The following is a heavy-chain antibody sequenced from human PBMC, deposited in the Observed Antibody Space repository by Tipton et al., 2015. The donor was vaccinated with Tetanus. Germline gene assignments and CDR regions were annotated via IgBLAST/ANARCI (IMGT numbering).Heavy chain of an antibody. Sequence: SLRLSCAASGFTFDDYAMHWVRQAPGKGLEWVSSIGWNSGGIAYADSVKGRFTISRDNAKNFLYLQMNSLRPEDTALYYCARGPRLLLYYFDSWGQGTLVTVSS. J-gene: IGHJ4*02. CDR1: GFTFDDYA. CDR3: ARGPRLLLYYFDS. D-gene: IGHD5-12*01. CDR2: IGWNSGGI. V-gene: IGHV3-9*01.